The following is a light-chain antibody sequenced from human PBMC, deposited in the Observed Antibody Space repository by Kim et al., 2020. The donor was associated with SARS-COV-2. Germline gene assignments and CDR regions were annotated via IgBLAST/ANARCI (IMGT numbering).Light chain of an antibody. CDR3: QQYYSTPWA. V-gene: IGKV4-1*01. CDR2: WAS. Sequence: ATINCKSSQSVLYSSNNKNYLAWYQQQPGQSPRLLIYWASTRESGVPDRFSGSGSGTDFTLTISSLQAEDVAVYYCQQYYSTPWAFGQGTKVEIK. CDR1: QSVLYSSNNKNY. J-gene: IGKJ1*01.